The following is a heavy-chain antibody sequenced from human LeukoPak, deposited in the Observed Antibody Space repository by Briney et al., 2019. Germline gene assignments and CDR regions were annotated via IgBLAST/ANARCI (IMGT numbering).Heavy chain of an antibody. CDR1: GFTFSTYA. CDR2: ISGSGDNT. V-gene: IGHV3-23*01. J-gene: IGHJ4*02. D-gene: IGHD3-22*01. CDR3: AKERSSGVYRLFDY. Sequence: GGSLRLSCAAPGFTFSTYAMNWVRQAPGKGLEWVSGISGSGDNTYYTDSVKGRFTISRDNSKDTLYLQMNSLRAEDTAVYYCAKERSSGVYRLFDYWGQGTPVTVSS.